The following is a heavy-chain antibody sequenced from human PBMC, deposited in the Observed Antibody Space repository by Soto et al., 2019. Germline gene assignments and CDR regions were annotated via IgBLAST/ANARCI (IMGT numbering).Heavy chain of an antibody. J-gene: IGHJ4*02. Sequence: QVQLVQSGAEVRQPASSVKVSCKTSGGTFSSYAIGWVRQAPGQGLEWMGGIVPIVDTSTYAQKFQGRVTITADESTSTAHMELSSLRSDDTAIYYCMRVVAIPGYPDNWGQGTLVTVSS. CDR3: MRVVAIPGYPDN. D-gene: IGHD5-12*01. CDR2: IVPIVDTS. V-gene: IGHV1-69*12. CDR1: GGTFSSYA.